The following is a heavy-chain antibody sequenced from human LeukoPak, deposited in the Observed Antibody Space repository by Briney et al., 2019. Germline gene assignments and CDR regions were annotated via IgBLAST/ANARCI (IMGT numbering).Heavy chain of an antibody. CDR1: GGSISSGSYY. CDR2: IHTSGST. J-gene: IGHJ3*02. Sequence: SETLSLTCTVSGGSISSGSYYWSWIRRPAGKGLEWIGRIHTSGSTNYNPSLKSRVTISLDTSKNQFSLKLSSVTAADTAVYYCARDSPETSDVFDIWGQGTMVTVSS. V-gene: IGHV4-61*02. D-gene: IGHD1-14*01. CDR3: ARDSPETSDVFDI.